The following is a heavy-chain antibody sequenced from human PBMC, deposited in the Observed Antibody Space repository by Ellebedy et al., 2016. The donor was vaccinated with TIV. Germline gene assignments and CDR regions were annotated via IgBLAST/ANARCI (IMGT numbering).Heavy chain of an antibody. CDR3: ARVYDSYYFDY. V-gene: IGHV3-30*03. CDR1: GFTFSSYG. J-gene: IGHJ4*02. D-gene: IGHD3-3*01. CDR2: ISYDGSVK. Sequence: GESLKISCAASGFTFSSYGIHWVRQAPGKGLEWVAFISYDGSVKNYAGSVRGRFTISRDNSKKTHYLQMNRLRPEDTAVYNCARVYDSYYFDYWGQGTLVTVSS.